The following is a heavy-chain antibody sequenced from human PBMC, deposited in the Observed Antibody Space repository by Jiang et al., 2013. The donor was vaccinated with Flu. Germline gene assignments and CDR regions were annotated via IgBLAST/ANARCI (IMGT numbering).Heavy chain of an antibody. Sequence: KGLECIGYTFYSGSTFYNPSLKGRVTISIDTSKNQFSLKLSSVTAADTAVYYCARRGILQQLPRGYWYFDLWGRGTLVTVSS. J-gene: IGHJ2*01. D-gene: IGHD6-13*01. CDR2: TFYSGST. CDR3: ARRGILQQLPRGYWYFDL. V-gene: IGHV4-59*08.